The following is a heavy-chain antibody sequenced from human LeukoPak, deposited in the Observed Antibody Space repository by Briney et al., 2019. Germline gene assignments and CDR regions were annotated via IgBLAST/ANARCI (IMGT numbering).Heavy chain of an antibody. J-gene: IGHJ5*02. D-gene: IGHD4-17*01. Sequence: SVKVSCKASGGTFSSYAISWVRQAPGQGLEWMGGIIPIFGTANYAQKFQGRVTITADKSTSTAYMELSSLRSEDTAVYYCARGSFPAYMTTVTTRAFPFDPWGQGTLVTVSS. V-gene: IGHV1-69*06. CDR3: ARGSFPAYMTTVTTRAFPFDP. CDR1: GGTFSSYA. CDR2: IIPIFGTA.